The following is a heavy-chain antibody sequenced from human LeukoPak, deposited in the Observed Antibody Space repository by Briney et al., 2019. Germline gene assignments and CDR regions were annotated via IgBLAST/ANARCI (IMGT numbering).Heavy chain of an antibody. CDR2: IIPIFGTA. CDR1: GGTFSSYA. CDR3: ARAGDYYDSSGADY. Sequence: GASVKVSCKASGGTFSSYAIIWVRQAPGQGLEWMGGIIPIFGTANYAQKFQGRVTITTDESTSTAYMELSSLRSEDTAVYYCARAGDYYDSSGADYWGQGTLVTVSS. D-gene: IGHD3-22*01. J-gene: IGHJ4*02. V-gene: IGHV1-69*05.